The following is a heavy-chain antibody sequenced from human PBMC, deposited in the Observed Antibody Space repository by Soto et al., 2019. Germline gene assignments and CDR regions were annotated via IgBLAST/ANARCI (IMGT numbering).Heavy chain of an antibody. CDR2: ISYDASDK. CDR3: VSQPHWARPFES. V-gene: IGHV3-30*03. CDR1: AFTFSSYR. D-gene: IGHD7-27*01. J-gene: IGHJ4*02. Sequence: QVQLVESGGGVVQPGRSLRLSCAASAFTFSSYRIHWVRQAPGKGLDWVAVISYDASDKYYADSVKGRFTISRDNSKNTLYLQMNSLRTEDTGVYYCVSQPHWARPFESWGQGTLVNVSS.